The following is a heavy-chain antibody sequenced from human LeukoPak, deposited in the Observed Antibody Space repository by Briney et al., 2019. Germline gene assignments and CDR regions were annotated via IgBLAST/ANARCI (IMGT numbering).Heavy chain of an antibody. CDR3: AGHVGGSSWIDY. J-gene: IGHJ4*02. D-gene: IGHD6-13*01. Sequence: WVRQAPGKGLEYIRTIYYSGSTYYNPSLKSRVTISVDTSKNQFSLKLSSVTAADTAVYYCAGHVGGSSWIDYWGQGTLVTVSS. V-gene: IGHV4-39*01. CDR2: IYYSGST.